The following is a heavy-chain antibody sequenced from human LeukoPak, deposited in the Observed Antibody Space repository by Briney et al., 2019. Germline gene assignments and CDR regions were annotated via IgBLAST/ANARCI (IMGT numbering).Heavy chain of an antibody. CDR1: GFTFDDYA. D-gene: IGHD3-10*01. J-gene: IGHJ4*02. CDR2: ISWNSGSI. Sequence: GGSLRLSCAAPGFTFDDYAMHWVRQAPGKGLEWDSGISWNSGSIGYADSVKGRFTISRDNAKNSLYLQMNSLRAEDTALYYCAKDRWFGESTYYFDYWGQGTLVTVSS. V-gene: IGHV3-9*01. CDR3: AKDRWFGESTYYFDY.